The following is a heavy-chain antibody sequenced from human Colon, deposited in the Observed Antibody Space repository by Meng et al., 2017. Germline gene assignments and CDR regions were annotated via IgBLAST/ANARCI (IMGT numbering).Heavy chain of an antibody. CDR1: GFTFSSYS. V-gene: IGHV3-21*01. D-gene: IGHD2-15*01. Sequence: EVQLVESGGGLVKPGGSLRLSCAASGFTFSSYSMNWVRQAPGKGLEWVSSISSSSSYADSVKGRFTISRDNAKNSLYLQMNSLRAEDTAVYYRARGRVVVVASPSDYWGQGTMVTVSS. J-gene: IGHJ4*02. CDR2: ISSSSS. CDR3: ARGRVVVVASPSDY.